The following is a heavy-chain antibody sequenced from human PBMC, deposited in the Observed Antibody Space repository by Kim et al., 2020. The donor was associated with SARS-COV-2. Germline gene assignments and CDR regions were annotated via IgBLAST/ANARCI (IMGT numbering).Heavy chain of an antibody. Sequence: ASVKVSCKASGYTFTGYYMHWVRQAPGQGLEWMGWINPNSGGTNYAQKFQGRVTMTRDTSISTAYMELSRLRSDDTAVYYCARGSYYDSSGQMVPFDYWGQGTLVTVSS. J-gene: IGHJ4*02. CDR1: GYTFTGYY. D-gene: IGHD3-22*01. V-gene: IGHV1-2*02. CDR2: INPNSGGT. CDR3: ARGSYYDSSGQMVPFDY.